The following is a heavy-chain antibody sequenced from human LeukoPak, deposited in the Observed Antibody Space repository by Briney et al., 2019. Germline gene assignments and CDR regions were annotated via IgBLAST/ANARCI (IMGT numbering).Heavy chain of an antibody. CDR2: ISYDGSNK. CDR1: GFTFSSYA. D-gene: IGHD6-13*01. V-gene: IGHV3-30-3*01. Sequence: PGGSLRLSCAASGFTFSSYAMHWVRQAPGKGLEWVAVISYDGSNKYYADSVKGRFTISRDNSKNTLYLQMNSLRAEDTAVYYCARDGDLVAAAGRFDYWGQGTLVTVSS. CDR3: ARDGDLVAAAGRFDY. J-gene: IGHJ4*02.